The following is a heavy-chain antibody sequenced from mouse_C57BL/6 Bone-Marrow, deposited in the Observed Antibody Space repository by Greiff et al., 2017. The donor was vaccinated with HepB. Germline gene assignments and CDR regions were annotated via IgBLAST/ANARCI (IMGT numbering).Heavy chain of an antibody. CDR1: GFTFSDYG. Sequence: DVKLVESGGGLVKPGGSLKLSCAASGFTFSDYGMHWVRQAPEKGLEWVAYISSGSSTIYYADTVKGRVTISRDNAKNTLFLQMTSLRSEDTAMYYCARGEYYFDYWGQGTTLTVSS. CDR2: ISSGSSTI. V-gene: IGHV5-17*01. J-gene: IGHJ2*01. CDR3: ARGEYYFDY.